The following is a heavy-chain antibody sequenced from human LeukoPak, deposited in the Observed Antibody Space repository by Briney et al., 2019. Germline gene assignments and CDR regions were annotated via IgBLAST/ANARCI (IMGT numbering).Heavy chain of an antibody. Sequence: GASVKVSCKASGYTFTSYGISWVRQAPGQGLEWMGWISAYNGNTNYAQKLQGRVTMTTDTSTSTAYMELRSLRSDDTAVYYCARVPLTDEYYSSGWYFNPYFDYWGQGTLVTVSS. CDR1: GYTFTSYG. V-gene: IGHV1-18*01. D-gene: IGHD6-19*01. CDR3: ARVPLTDEYYSSGWYFNPYFDY. J-gene: IGHJ4*02. CDR2: ISAYNGNT.